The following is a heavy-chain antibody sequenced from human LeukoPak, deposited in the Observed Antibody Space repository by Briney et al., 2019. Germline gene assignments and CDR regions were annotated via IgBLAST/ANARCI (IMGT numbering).Heavy chain of an antibody. Sequence: PGGSLRLSCAASGFTFNSYEMNWVRQAPGKGLEWVSSISSSSYIYYADSVKGRFTISRDNAKNSLYLQMNSLRAEDTAVYYCARSPGELQYYFDYWGQGTLVTVSS. CDR2: ISSSSYI. CDR3: ARSPGELQYYFDY. CDR1: GFTFNSYE. J-gene: IGHJ4*02. V-gene: IGHV3-21*01. D-gene: IGHD1-26*01.